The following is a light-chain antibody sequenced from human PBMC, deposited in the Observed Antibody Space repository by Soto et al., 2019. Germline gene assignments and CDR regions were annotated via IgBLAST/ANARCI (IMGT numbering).Light chain of an antibody. CDR3: QQTFRPPYT. J-gene: IGKJ2*01. Sequence: DIQMTQSLCSLSASVGDTVTITCRASTSISNTLSWYQQKPGKAPKFMIYEASTLQRGVPSRFSGSGSGSDFTLTISRLQPEDDGTYHCQQTFRPPYTVGQGTKQEIK. CDR1: TSISNT. CDR2: EAS. V-gene: IGKV1-39*01.